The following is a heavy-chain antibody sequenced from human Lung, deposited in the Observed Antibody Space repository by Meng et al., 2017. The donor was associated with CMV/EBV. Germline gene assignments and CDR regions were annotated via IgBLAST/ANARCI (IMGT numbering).Heavy chain of an antibody. CDR1: GYSFTSYW. CDR3: ARSFYDFWSGYTDYYYGMAV. CDR2: IYPGDSDT. D-gene: IGHD3-3*01. V-gene: IGHV5-51*01. Sequence: GGSLRLXCKGSGYSFTSYWIGWVRQMPGKGLEWMGIIYPGDSDTRYSPSFQGQVTISADKSISTAYLQWSSLKASDTAMYYCARSFYDFWSGYTDYYYGMAVWGQGTXVTVSS. J-gene: IGHJ6*02.